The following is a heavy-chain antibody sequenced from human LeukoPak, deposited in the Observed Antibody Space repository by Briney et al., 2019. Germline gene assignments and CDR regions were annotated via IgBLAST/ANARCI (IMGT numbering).Heavy chain of an antibody. Sequence: PSGGSLRLSCAASRFTFSSYGMHWVRQAPGKGLEWVSYISSSSSTIYYADSVKGRFTISRDNAKNSLYLQMNSLRPEDTAVYYCARDSPPDYWGQGTLVTVSS. CDR2: ISSSSSTI. V-gene: IGHV3-48*01. CDR1: RFTFSSYG. J-gene: IGHJ4*02. CDR3: ARDSPPDY.